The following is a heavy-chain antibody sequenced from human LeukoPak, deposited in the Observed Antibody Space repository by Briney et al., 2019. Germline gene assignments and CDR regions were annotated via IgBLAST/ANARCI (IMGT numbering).Heavy chain of an antibody. Sequence: SETLSLTCTVSGDSINSYYWSWIRQPPGKGLEWIGYIFYSGSTNYNPSLKSRVTISVDTSKNQFSLKLSSATAADTAVYYCARRITSSGWYRDDYWGQGTLVTVSS. CDR1: GDSINSYY. CDR3: ARRITSSGWYRDDY. V-gene: IGHV4-59*08. D-gene: IGHD6-19*01. J-gene: IGHJ4*02. CDR2: IFYSGST.